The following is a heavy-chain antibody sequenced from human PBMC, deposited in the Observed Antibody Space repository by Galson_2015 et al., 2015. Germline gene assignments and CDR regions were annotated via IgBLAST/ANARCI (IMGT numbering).Heavy chain of an antibody. Sequence: SLRLSCAASGFTFSTYSMNWVRQAPGKGLEWVSSITRSSSYISYADSVKGRFAVSRDNAKNSLFLQMNSLRDDDTAVYYCARAQKGYDATDYWGQGTLVTVSS. J-gene: IGHJ4*02. CDR1: GFTFSTYS. CDR3: ARAQKGYDATDY. V-gene: IGHV3-21*01. D-gene: IGHD3-16*01. CDR2: ITRSSSYI.